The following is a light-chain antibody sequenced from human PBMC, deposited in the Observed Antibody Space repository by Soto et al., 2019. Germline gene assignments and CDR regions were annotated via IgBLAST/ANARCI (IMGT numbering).Light chain of an antibody. V-gene: IGKV1-39*01. CDR2: AAS. CDR3: QQSYSTPLT. CDR1: QSISSY. Sequence: DIQMTQSPSSLSASVGDRVTITCRASQSISSYLNWYQQKPGKAPKLLIYAASSLQSGVPSRFSRSGYGTDFTLTISSLQPEDFATYYCQQSYSTPLTFGGGTKVEIK. J-gene: IGKJ4*01.